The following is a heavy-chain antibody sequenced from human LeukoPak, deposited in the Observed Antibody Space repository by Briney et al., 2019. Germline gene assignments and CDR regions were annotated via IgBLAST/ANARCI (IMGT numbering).Heavy chain of an antibody. CDR3: AKDRGGNYLFYLDY. CDR2: LSGSGGRT. J-gene: IGHJ4*02. D-gene: IGHD1-26*01. CDR1: GFAFNNYA. V-gene: IGHV3-23*01. Sequence: GGSLRLSCAASGFAFNNYAMTWVRQAPGKALEWVSGLSGSGGRTYYADSVKGRFTISRDNSKNTLYLQMNSLRAEDTAVYYCAKDRGGNYLFYLDYWGQGTLVTVSS.